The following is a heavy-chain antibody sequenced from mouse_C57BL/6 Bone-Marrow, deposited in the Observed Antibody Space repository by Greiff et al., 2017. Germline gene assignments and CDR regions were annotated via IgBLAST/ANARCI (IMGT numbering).Heavy chain of an antibody. CDR3: ARGDYSYYDY. Sequence: QVQLKQSGAELARPGASVKLSCKASGYTFTSYGISWVKQRTGQGLEWIGEIYPRSGNPYYNEKFKGKATLTADKSSSTAYMELRSLTSEDSAVYFCARGDYSYYDYWGQGTTLTVSS. CDR1: GYTFTSYG. V-gene: IGHV1-81*01. D-gene: IGHD1-1*01. CDR2: IYPRSGNP. J-gene: IGHJ2*01.